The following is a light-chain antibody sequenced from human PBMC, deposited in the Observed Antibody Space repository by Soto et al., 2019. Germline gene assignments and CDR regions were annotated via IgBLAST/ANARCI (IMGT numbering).Light chain of an antibody. V-gene: IGKV3-20*01. CDR2: GAS. CDR1: QSVSSSY. Sequence: EIVLTQSPGTLSLSPGERATLSCRASQSVSSSYLAWYQQKPGQAPRLLIYGASSRATGIPDRFSGSGSGTDFTLTISRLEPDDFAVYYCQHYGSSLFTFGPVTKGNIK. J-gene: IGKJ3*01. CDR3: QHYGSSLFT.